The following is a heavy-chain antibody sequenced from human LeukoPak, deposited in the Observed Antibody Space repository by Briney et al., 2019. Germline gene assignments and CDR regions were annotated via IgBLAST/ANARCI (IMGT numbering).Heavy chain of an antibody. V-gene: IGHV3-9*03. Sequence: GGSLRLSCAASGFTFHDYAMHWVRQVPGQGLEWVSGITWNSGSVLYADSVRGRFTISRDNAKNSLYLQKNSLRPEDMAFYYCAKGLGVASLIVDALDMWGQGTMVTV. CDR3: AKGLGVASLIVDALDM. CDR1: GFTFHDYA. D-gene: IGHD3/OR15-3a*01. J-gene: IGHJ3*02. CDR2: ITWNSGSV.